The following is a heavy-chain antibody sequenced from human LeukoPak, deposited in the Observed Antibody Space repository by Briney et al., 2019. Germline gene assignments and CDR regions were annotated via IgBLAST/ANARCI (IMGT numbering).Heavy chain of an antibody. J-gene: IGHJ4*02. CDR3: AKDQFSSGWYAFDY. V-gene: IGHV3-23*01. Sequence: GGSLRLSCAASGFTFSSYAMSWVRQAPGKGLEWVSAISGSGGSTYYADSVKGRSTISRDNSKNTLYLQMNSLRAEDTAVYYCAKDQFSSGWYAFDYWGQGTLVTVSS. CDR2: ISGSGGST. CDR1: GFTFSSYA. D-gene: IGHD6-19*01.